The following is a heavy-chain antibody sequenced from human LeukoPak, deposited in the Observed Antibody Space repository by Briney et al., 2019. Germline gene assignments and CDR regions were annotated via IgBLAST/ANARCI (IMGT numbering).Heavy chain of an antibody. V-gene: IGHV3-30*18. J-gene: IGHJ6*02. D-gene: IGHD5-12*01. CDR3: AKASLRFRLTGYGMDV. CDR1: GFTFSSYG. Sequence: GGSLRLSCAASGFTFSSYGMHWVRQAPGKGLEWVAVISYDGSNKYYADSVKGRFTTFRDNSKNTLYLQMNSLRAEDTAVYYCAKASLRFRLTGYGMDVWGQGTTVTVSS. CDR2: ISYDGSNK.